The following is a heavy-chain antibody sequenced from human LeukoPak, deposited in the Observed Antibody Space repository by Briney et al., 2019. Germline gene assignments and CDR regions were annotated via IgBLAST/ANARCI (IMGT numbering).Heavy chain of an antibody. D-gene: IGHD6-25*01. CDR1: GFTFSSYV. CDR3: AKGGYYADDAFDM. J-gene: IGHJ3*02. CDR2: LSTSGSNT. V-gene: IGHV3-23*01. Sequence: GRSLRLSCAASGFTFSSYVMNWVRQAPGKGLEWVSGLSTSGSNTYYADSVKGRLTISRDNSKNTLYLQMNSLRAEDTAVYYCAKGGYYADDAFDMWGQGTSVTVSS.